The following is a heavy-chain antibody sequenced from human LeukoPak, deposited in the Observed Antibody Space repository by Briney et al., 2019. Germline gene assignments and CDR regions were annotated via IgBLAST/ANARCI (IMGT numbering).Heavy chain of an antibody. CDR1: GGSISSGGYY. J-gene: IGHJ3*02. CDR3: ARAGRYAFDI. CDR2: MYYSGST. V-gene: IGHV4-31*03. Sequence: SETLSLTCTVSGGSISSGGYYWSWIRQHPGKGLEWIGYMYYSGSTYDNPSLKSRVTISVDTSKNQFSLKLSSVTAVDTAVYYCARAGRYAFDIWGQGTMVTVSS.